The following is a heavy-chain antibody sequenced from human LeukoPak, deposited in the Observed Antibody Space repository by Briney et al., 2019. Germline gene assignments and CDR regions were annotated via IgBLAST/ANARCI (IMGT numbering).Heavy chain of an antibody. Sequence: GGSLRLSCAASGFTVDSNYLSWVRQAPGKGLEWVANIKQDGSEKYYVDSVKGRFTISRDNAKDTLYLQMNSLRVEDTAVYYCARVADGDKYGGRDYWGQGALVIVSS. CDR3: ARVADGDKYGGRDY. CDR1: GFTVDSNY. J-gene: IGHJ4*02. CDR2: IKQDGSEK. D-gene: IGHD5-24*01. V-gene: IGHV3-7*01.